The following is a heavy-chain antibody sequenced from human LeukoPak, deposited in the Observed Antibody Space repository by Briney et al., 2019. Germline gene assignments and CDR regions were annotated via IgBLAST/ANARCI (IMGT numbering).Heavy chain of an antibody. CDR2: INHSGST. D-gene: IGHD5-18*01. CDR1: GFTFSSYG. V-gene: IGHV4-34*01. J-gene: IGHJ4*02. Sequence: TGGSLRLSCAASGFTFSSYGMHWVRQAPGKGLEWIGEINHSGSTNYNPSLKSRVTISVDTSKNQCSLKVRSVTAADTAVYYCARMAAMVTLDYWGQGTLVTVSS. CDR3: ARMAAMVTLDY.